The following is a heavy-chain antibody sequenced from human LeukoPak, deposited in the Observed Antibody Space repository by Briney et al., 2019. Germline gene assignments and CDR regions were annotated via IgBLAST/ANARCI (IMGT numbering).Heavy chain of an antibody. CDR2: IDYSGST. Sequence: SETLSLTCTVSGGSISSYYWSWIRQPPGKGLEWIGYIDYSGSTNYNPSLKSRVTISVDTSKNQFSLKLSSVTAADTAVYYCARDRGSDFDYWGQGTLVTVSS. CDR3: ARDRGSDFDY. CDR1: GGSISSYY. D-gene: IGHD6-19*01. J-gene: IGHJ4*02. V-gene: IGHV4-59*01.